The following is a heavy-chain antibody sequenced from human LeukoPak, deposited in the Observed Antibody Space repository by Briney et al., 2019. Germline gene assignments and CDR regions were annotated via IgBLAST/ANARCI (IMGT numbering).Heavy chain of an antibody. D-gene: IGHD3-3*01. V-gene: IGHV3-30*02. Sequence: GESLRLSCVASGFTFSSFGMHWVRQAPGKGLEWVAFIPFDGDTKYHADSAKGRFTISRDNSKNTVSLQMNSLRAEDTAVYYCAKALYDSWSGNYFDSWGQGTLVTVSS. CDR1: GFTFSSFG. CDR2: IPFDGDTK. CDR3: AKALYDSWSGNYFDS. J-gene: IGHJ4*02.